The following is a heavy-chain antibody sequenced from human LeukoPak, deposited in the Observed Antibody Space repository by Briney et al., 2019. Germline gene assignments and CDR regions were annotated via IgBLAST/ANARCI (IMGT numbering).Heavy chain of an antibody. Sequence: PGGSLRLSCAASGFTFSTYAMHWVRQAPGKGLEWVAVISNDGRNKIYADSVKGRFTISRDNSKNTLFLQVNSLRTEDTAVYYCARDPMADFDYWGQGSLVTVSS. J-gene: IGHJ4*02. CDR1: GFTFSTYA. D-gene: IGHD2-8*01. CDR2: ISNDGRNK. V-gene: IGHV3-30*04. CDR3: ARDPMADFDY.